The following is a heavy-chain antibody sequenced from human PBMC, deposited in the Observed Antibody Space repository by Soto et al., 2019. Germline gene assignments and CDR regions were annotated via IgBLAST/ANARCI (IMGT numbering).Heavy chain of an antibody. D-gene: IGHD3-10*02. CDR1: GGTFSEDA. V-gene: IGHV1-69*06. CDR2: TIPISDSP. Sequence: QVQLEQSGAEVKMPGSSVRVSCKASGGTFSEDAISWVRQAPGQGLEWMGGTIPISDSPKYAQKFQGRVIISADKSTGTSYMELSSLRYDDTAIYFCARGHPVFDVRLDSWGQGTPITVSS. J-gene: IGHJ5*01. CDR3: ARGHPVFDVRLDS.